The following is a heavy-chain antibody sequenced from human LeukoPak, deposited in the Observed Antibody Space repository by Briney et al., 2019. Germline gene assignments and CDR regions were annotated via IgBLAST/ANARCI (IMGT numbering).Heavy chain of an antibody. V-gene: IGHV3-11*04. J-gene: IGHJ4*02. CDR3: ARDKYYYDSSGLWGY. D-gene: IGHD3-22*01. CDR1: GFTFSDYY. Sequence: GGSLRLSCAASGFTFSDYYMSWIRQAPGKGLEWVSYISSSGSTIYYADSVKGRFTLSRDNAKNSLYLQMNSLRAEDTSVYYCARDKYYYDSSGLWGYWGQGTLVTVSS. CDR2: ISSSGSTI.